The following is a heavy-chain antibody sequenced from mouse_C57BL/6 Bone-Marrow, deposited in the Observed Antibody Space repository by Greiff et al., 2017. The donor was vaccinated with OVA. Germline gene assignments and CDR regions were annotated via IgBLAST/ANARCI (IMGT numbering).Heavy chain of an antibody. D-gene: IGHD3-1*01. CDR3: TRGGYIPYYYYAMDY. Sequence: VQGVESGAELVRPGASVTLSCKASGYTFTDYEMHWVKQTPVHGLEWIGAIAPETGGTAYNQKFQGMAILTADNSSSTAYMELRSLTSEDSAVYYCTRGGYIPYYYYAMDYWGQGTSVTVSS. CDR2: IAPETGGT. V-gene: IGHV1-15*01. CDR1: GYTFTDYE. J-gene: IGHJ4*01.